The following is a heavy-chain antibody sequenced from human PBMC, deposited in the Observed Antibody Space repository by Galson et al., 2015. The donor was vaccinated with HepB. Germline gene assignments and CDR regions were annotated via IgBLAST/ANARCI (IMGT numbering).Heavy chain of an antibody. V-gene: IGHV3-53*01. Sequence: SLRLSCAASEFTVNSDYMAWVRQPPGKGLEWVSVIYGGGNTSYADSVKGRFTIARDNSKNILYLQMNSLRAEDTAIYYCLRHPDTDYWGQGTLVTVSS. J-gene: IGHJ4*02. D-gene: IGHD5-18*01. CDR2: IYGGGNT. CDR1: EFTVNSDY. CDR3: LRHPDTDY.